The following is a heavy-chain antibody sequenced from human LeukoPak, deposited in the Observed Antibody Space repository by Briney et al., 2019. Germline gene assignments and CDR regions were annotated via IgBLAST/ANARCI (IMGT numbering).Heavy chain of an antibody. J-gene: IGHJ4*02. D-gene: IGHD1-1*01. CDR2: IRSNGETA. CDR1: RFTFSSIA. Sequence: GGSLRLSCAASRFTFSSIAMSWVRQAPWKELEWVSAIRSNGETAYNVASLKGRFTISRDKARQTLYLQMNSLRVEDTAIYYCAKGQEVDDGVFDSWGQGTLVTVFS. CDR3: AKGQEVDDGVFDS. V-gene: IGHV3-23*01.